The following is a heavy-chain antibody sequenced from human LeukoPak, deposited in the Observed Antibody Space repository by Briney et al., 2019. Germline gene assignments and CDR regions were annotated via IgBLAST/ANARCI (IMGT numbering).Heavy chain of an antibody. CDR3: ARVKGGVLDY. CDR1: GFTFSSYS. Sequence: GGSLRLSCAASGFTFSSYSMNWVRQAPGKGLEWVSAISGSGGSTYYADSVKGRFTISRDNAKNSLYLQMNSLRAEDTAVYYCARVKGGVLDYWGQGTLVTVSS. J-gene: IGHJ4*02. CDR2: ISGSGGST. V-gene: IGHV3-21*06. D-gene: IGHD3-16*01.